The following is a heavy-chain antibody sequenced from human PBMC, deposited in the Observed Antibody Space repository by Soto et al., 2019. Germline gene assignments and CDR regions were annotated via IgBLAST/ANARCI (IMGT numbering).Heavy chain of an antibody. Sequence: GGSLRLSCSASGFTFSSYAMHWVRQAPGKGLEYVSAISSNGGSTYYADSVKGRFTISRDNSKNTLYLQMSSLRAEDTAVYYCATNGGGTFDYCYYGMDVWGQGTTVTVSS. J-gene: IGHJ6*02. CDR3: ATNGGGTFDYCYYGMDV. V-gene: IGHV3-64D*08. D-gene: IGHD3-16*01. CDR2: ISSNGGST. CDR1: GFTFSSYA.